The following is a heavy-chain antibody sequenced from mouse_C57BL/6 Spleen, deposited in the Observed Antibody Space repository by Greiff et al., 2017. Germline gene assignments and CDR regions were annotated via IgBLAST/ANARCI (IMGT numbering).Heavy chain of an antibody. Sequence: EVQLQESGPGLVKPSQSLSLTCSVTGYSITSGYYWNWIRQFPGNKLEWMGYISYDGSNNYNPSLKNRISITRDTSKNQFFLKLNSVTTEDTATYYCAREITTSAWFAYWGQGTLVTVSA. D-gene: IGHD1-1*01. CDR1: GYSITSGYY. CDR3: AREITTSAWFAY. CDR2: ISYDGSN. J-gene: IGHJ3*01. V-gene: IGHV3-6*01.